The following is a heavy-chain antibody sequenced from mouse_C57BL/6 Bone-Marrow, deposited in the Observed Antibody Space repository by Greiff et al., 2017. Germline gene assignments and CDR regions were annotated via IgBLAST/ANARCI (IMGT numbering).Heavy chain of an antibody. V-gene: IGHV1-81*01. CDR1: GYTFTSYG. D-gene: IGHD2-2*01. Sequence: QFQLQQSGAELARPGASVKLSCKASGYTFTSYGISWVKQRTGQGLEWIGEIYPRSGNTYYNEKFKGKATLTADKSSSTAYMELRSLTSEDSAVYFCAREGYYDAMDYWGQGTSVTVSS. CDR2: IYPRSGNT. CDR3: AREGYYDAMDY. J-gene: IGHJ4*01.